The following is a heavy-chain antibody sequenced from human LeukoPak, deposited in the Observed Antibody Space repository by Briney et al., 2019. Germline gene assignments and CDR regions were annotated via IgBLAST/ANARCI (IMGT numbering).Heavy chain of an antibody. J-gene: IGHJ4*02. CDR2: ISAYNGDT. D-gene: IGHD3-16*01. CDR1: GFTFTNYG. V-gene: IGHV1-18*01. Sequence: ASVKVSCKASGFTFTNYGISWVRQAPGQGLEWMGWISAYNGDTNYAQKLQDRVTKTTDTSTSTAYMELRSLRSDDTAMYYCARDEGVGERGAYWGQGTLVTVSS. CDR3: ARDEGVGERGAY.